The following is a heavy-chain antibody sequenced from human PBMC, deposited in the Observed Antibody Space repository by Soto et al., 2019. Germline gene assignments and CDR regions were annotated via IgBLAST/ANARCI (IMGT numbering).Heavy chain of an antibody. Sequence: QVQLQESGPGLVKPSGTLSLTCAVSGGSISSSNWWSWVRQPPGKGLEWIGEIYHSGSTNYNPSLTSRVTISVDKSKNQFSLKLSSVTAADTAVYYCARGWRQDFWSGYWFDPWGQGTLVTVSS. V-gene: IGHV4-4*02. J-gene: IGHJ5*02. D-gene: IGHD3-3*01. CDR2: IYHSGST. CDR3: ARGWRQDFWSGYWFDP. CDR1: GGSISSSNW.